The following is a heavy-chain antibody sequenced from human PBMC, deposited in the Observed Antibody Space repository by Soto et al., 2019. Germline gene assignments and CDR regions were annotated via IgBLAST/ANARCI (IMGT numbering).Heavy chain of an antibody. CDR3: ARTVRAEADRGILNPFDY. J-gene: IGHJ4*02. CDR1: GYTFTSYG. V-gene: IGHV1-18*01. CDR2: ISAYNGNT. Sequence: QVPLVQSGAEVKKPGASVKVSCKASGYTFTSYGISWVRQAPGQGLEWMGWISAYNGNTNYAQKLQGRVTMTTDTSTSTAYMELRSLRSDDTAVYYCARTVRAEADRGILNPFDYWGQGTLVTVSS. D-gene: IGHD3-16*01.